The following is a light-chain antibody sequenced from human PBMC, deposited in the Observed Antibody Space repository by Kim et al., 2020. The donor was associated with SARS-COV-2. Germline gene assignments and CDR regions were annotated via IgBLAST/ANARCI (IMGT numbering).Light chain of an antibody. J-gene: IGKJ1*01. Sequence: DILLTQSPSSLSASVGDRVTITCRASQYMSSHLNWYLQKPGKAPKLLIYAASTLQSGVPPRFSGSGSGTDFTLTINNLQPEDFATYYCHQSYTFPQTFGQGTKVDTK. CDR2: AAS. V-gene: IGKV1-39*01. CDR3: HQSYTFPQT. CDR1: QYMSSH.